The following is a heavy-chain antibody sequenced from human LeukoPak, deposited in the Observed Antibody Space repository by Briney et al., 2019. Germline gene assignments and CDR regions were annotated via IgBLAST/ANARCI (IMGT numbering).Heavy chain of an antibody. V-gene: IGHV4-39*01. CDR3: ARRVDIVVVPAALTDWFDP. Sequence: SETLSLTCTVSGGSISSSSYYWGWIRQPPGKGLVWIWSICYSGSTYDNPSLRSRVTMSVDTSKHQFSLKLSALTAADTDVYYCARRVDIVVVPAALTDWFDPGGRSTGVRVS. CDR2: ICYSGST. D-gene: IGHD2-2*01. J-gene: IGHJ5*02. CDR1: GGSISSSSYY.